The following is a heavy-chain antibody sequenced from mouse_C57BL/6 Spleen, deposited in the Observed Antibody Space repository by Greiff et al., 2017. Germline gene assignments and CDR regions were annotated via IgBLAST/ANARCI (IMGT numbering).Heavy chain of an antibody. Sequence: EVKLVESGGGLVKPGGSLKLSCAASGFTFSSYAMSWVRQTPEKRLEWVATISDGGSYTYYPDNVKGRFTISRVNAKNNLYLQMSHLKSEDTAMYYCARDNPLRRDFDVWGTGTTVTVSS. V-gene: IGHV5-4*01. CDR3: ARDNPLRRDFDV. J-gene: IGHJ1*03. CDR2: ISDGGSYT. CDR1: GFTFSSYA. D-gene: IGHD2-12*01.